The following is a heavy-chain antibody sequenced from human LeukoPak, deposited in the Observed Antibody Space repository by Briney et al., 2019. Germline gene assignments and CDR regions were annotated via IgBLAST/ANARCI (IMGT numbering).Heavy chain of an antibody. J-gene: IGHJ4*02. D-gene: IGHD5-18*01. CDR1: GFTFSSYE. V-gene: IGHV3-48*03. Sequence: GGSLRLSCAASGFTFSSYEMNWVRQAPGKGLKWVSNISSSGSTIYYADSVKGRFTISRDNAKNSLYLQMNSLRAEDTAVYYCARDRGYSYGFSYYFDYWGQGTLVTVSS. CDR3: ARDRGYSYGFSYYFDY. CDR2: ISSSGSTI.